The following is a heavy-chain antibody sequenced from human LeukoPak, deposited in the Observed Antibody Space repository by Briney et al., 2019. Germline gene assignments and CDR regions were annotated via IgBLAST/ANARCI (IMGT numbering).Heavy chain of an antibody. V-gene: IGHV4-38-2*01. CDR2: IYHSGST. D-gene: IGHD6-13*01. CDR3: ARHADSSSWDAC. J-gene: IGHJ4*02. CDR1: GYSISSGYY. Sequence: SETLSLTCAVSGYSISSGYYWGWIRQPPGKGLEWIGSIYHSGSTYYNPSLKSRVTISVDTSKNQFSLKLSSVTAADTAVYYCARHADSSSWDACWGQGTLVTVSS.